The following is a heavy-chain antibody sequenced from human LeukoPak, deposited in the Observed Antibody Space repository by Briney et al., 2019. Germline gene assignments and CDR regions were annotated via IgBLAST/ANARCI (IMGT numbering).Heavy chain of an antibody. J-gene: IGHJ5*02. D-gene: IGHD3-9*01. CDR3: ATSNYDIFTGYTPFDP. Sequence: SETLSLTCTVSGGSISSYYWSWIRQPPGKGLEWIGYIYYSGSTNYNPSLKSRVTISVDTSKNQFSLKLSSVTAADTAVYYCATSNYDIFTGYTPFDPWGQGTLVTVSS. CDR1: GGSISSYY. CDR2: IYYSGST. V-gene: IGHV4-59*01.